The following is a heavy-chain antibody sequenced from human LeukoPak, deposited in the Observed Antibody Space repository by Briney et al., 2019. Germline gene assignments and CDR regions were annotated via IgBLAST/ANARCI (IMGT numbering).Heavy chain of an antibody. J-gene: IGHJ4*02. D-gene: IGHD3-10*01. CDR3: ARGLRYRYGSGSYHDPTNDY. V-gene: IGHV4-4*07. Sequence: SETLSLTCTVSGDSISNYYWSWIRQPAGKGLEWIGRLYTSESTNYKPSLKSRVTMSVDTSKSQFSLKLSSVTAADTAVYYCARGLRYRYGSGSYHDPTNDYWGQGTLVTVSS. CDR1: GDSISNYY. CDR2: LYTSEST.